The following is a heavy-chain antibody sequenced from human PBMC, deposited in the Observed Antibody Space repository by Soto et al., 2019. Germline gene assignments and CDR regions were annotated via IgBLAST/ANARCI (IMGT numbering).Heavy chain of an antibody. CDR1: GFTFSSYA. D-gene: IGHD4-4*01. CDR3: AKVGVTKSSAYYYGMDV. V-gene: IGHV3-23*01. CDR2: ISGSVGST. Sequence: PGGSLRLSCAASGFTFSSYAMSGVRQAPGKGLEWVSAISGSVGSTYYADSVKGRFTISRDNSKNTLYLQMNSLRAEDTAVYYCAKVGVTKSSAYYYGMDVWGQGTRVTVSS. J-gene: IGHJ6*02.